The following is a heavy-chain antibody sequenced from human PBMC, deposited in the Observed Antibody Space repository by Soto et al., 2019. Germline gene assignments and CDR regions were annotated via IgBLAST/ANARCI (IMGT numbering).Heavy chain of an antibody. V-gene: IGHV1-18*01. CDR2: ISAYNGNT. CDR3: ARDPYYDSSGSLGY. CDR1: GYTFTSYG. Sequence: QVQLVQSGAEVKKPGASVKVSCKASGYTFTSYGISWVRQAPGRGLEWMGWISAYNGNTNYAQKLQGRVTMTTDTSTSTAYLELRSLRSDDTAVYYCARDPYYDSSGSLGYWGQGTLVTVSS. J-gene: IGHJ4*02. D-gene: IGHD3-22*01.